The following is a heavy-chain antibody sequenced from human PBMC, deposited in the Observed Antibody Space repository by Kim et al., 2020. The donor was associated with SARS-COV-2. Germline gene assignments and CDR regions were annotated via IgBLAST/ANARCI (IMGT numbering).Heavy chain of an antibody. J-gene: IGHJ6*02. CDR3: ARDPGLWFGTRHGMDV. CDR2: INSDGSST. V-gene: IGHV3-74*01. CDR1: GFTFSSYW. Sequence: GGSLRLSCAASGFTFSSYWMHWVRQAPGKGLVWVSRINSDGSSTSYADSVKGRFTISRDNAKNTLYLQMNSLRAEDTAVYYCARDPGLWFGTRHGMDVWGQGTTVTVSS. D-gene: IGHD3-10*01.